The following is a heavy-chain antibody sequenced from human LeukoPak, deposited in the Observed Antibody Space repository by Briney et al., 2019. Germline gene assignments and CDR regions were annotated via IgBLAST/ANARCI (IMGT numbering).Heavy chain of an antibody. J-gene: IGHJ4*02. D-gene: IGHD1-1*01. CDR1: GYTFTGYY. Sequence: ASVKVSCKASGYTFTGYYMHWVRPAPGQGLEWMGWINPNSGGTKYAQKFQGRVTMTRDTSISTAYMELSSLRSDDTAVYYCARGSYNWHERALYYWGQGTLVTVSS. CDR3: ARGSYNWHERALYY. V-gene: IGHV1-2*02. CDR2: INPNSGGT.